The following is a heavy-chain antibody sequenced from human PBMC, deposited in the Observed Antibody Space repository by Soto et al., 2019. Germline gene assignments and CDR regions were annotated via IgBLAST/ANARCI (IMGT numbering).Heavy chain of an antibody. CDR1: GFSLSPYW. J-gene: IGHJ4*02. CDR2: LSSDGFGA. Sequence: LRLSCAASGFSLSPYWMHWVRQVPGRGLEWVARLSSDGFGAAYADSVKGRFFISRDIARNTLSLQMNSLRADDTAVYYCARDLGGPDYWGRGTWVTVSS. CDR3: ARDLGGPDY. V-gene: IGHV3-74*03. D-gene: IGHD3-16*01.